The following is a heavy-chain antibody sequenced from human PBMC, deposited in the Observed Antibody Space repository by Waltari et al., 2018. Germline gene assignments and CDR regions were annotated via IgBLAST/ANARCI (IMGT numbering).Heavy chain of an antibody. D-gene: IGHD6-13*01. V-gene: IGHV4-34*01. CDR2: INHSGST. CDR3: ARGVAAADQYYYYYMDV. J-gene: IGHJ6*03. CDR1: GGSFSGYY. Sequence: QVQLQQWGAGLLKPSETLSRTCAVYGGSFSGYYWSWIRQPPGKGLELIGEINHSGSTNYNPSLKSRVTISVDTSKNQFSLKLNSVTAADTAVYYCARGVAAADQYYYYYMDVWDKGTTVTVSS.